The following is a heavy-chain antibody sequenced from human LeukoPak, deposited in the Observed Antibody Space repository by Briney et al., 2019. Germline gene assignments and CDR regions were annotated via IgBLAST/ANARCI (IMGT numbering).Heavy chain of an antibody. CDR3: AKTKLTNYIFDN. D-gene: IGHD1-7*01. Sequence: PGGSLRLSCAASGFIFSSYAMTWVRQAPGKGLEWVSGISDDGDSTYYTDSVKGRFSISRDNSKNTLYLQMNRLRAEDTAVYYCAKTKLTNYIFDNWGQGALSPSPQ. CDR1: GFIFSSYA. V-gene: IGHV3-23*01. J-gene: IGHJ4*02. CDR2: ISDDGDST.